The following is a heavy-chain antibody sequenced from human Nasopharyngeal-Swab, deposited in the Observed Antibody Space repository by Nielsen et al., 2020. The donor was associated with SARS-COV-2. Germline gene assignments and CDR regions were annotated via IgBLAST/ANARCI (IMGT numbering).Heavy chain of an antibody. Sequence: SETLSLTCTVSNGSINSYYWSWIRQPPGKGLEWSGYIYFSGSTSYNPSLKSRVTMSVDASKKQFSLKMSSVTAADTAVYYCARVVCSGGSCSFDTWGQGTLVTVSS. CDR1: NGSINSYY. CDR2: IYFSGST. J-gene: IGHJ5*02. D-gene: IGHD2-15*01. CDR3: ARVVCSGGSCSFDT. V-gene: IGHV4-59*13.